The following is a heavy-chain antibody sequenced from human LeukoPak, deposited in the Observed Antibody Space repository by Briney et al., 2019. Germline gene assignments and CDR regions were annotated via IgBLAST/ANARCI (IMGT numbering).Heavy chain of an antibody. D-gene: IGHD6-19*01. CDR3: ARDFRPYSGGWYPTSP. V-gene: IGHV3-64*04. CDR1: GFTFSDYT. CDR2: ISNNGGST. Sequence: PGGSLRPSCSASGFTFSDYTMHWVRQAPGKGLEYVSAISNNGGSTYYADSVKGRFAISRDDSKNMVYLQMSSLRADDTAVYYCARDFRPYSGGWYPTSPWGQGTLVTVSS. J-gene: IGHJ5*02.